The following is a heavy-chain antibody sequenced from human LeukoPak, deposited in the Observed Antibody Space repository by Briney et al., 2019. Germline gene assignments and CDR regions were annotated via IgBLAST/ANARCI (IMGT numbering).Heavy chain of an antibody. V-gene: IGHV4-39*01. CDR1: GGSISSSSYY. CDR3: ARQITFGGVIVRSPLHFDY. CDR2: IYYSGST. Sequence: SETLSLTCTVSGGSISSSSYYWGWIRQPPGKGLEWIGSIYYSGSTYYNPSLKSRVTISVDTSKNQFPLKLSSVTAADTAVYYCARQITFGGVIVRSPLHFDYWGQGTLVTVSS. D-gene: IGHD3-16*02. J-gene: IGHJ4*02.